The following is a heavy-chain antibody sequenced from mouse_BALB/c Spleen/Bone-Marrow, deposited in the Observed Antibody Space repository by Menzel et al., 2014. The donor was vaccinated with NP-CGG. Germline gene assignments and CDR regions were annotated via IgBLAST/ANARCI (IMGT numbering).Heavy chain of an antibody. D-gene: IGHD2-4*01. J-gene: IGHJ2*01. CDR3: ARDYDYDY. CDR1: GFTFSSYG. Sequence: EVMLVESGGGLVQPGGSLKLSCAASGFTFSSYGMSWVRQTPDKRLELVATINSNGGSTYYPDSVKGRFTISRDNAKNTLYPQMSSLKSEDTAMYYCARDYDYDYWGQGTTLTVSS. CDR2: INSNGGST. V-gene: IGHV5-6-3*01.